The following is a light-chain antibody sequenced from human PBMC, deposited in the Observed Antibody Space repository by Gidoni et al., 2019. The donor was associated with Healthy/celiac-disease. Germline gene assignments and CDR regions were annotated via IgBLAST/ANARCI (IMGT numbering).Light chain of an antibody. CDR3: LQHNSYPWT. J-gene: IGKJ1*01. Sequence: DIQMTQSPSAMSASVGERVTITCRASQGISNYLAWLQQKPGKVPKRLIYDASSLQSGVPSRFSSSGSGTEFTLTISSLQPEDFATSYCLQHNSYPWTFGQGTKVEIK. V-gene: IGKV1-17*03. CDR2: DAS. CDR1: QGISNY.